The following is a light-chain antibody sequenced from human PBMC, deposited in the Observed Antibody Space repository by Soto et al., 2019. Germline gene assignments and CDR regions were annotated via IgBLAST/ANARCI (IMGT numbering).Light chain of an antibody. CDR2: GAS. CDR1: QSVSSN. V-gene: IGKV3-15*01. CDR3: QHYNNWPPWT. Sequence: EILMTQSPATLSVSPGERATLSCRASQSVSSNVAWYQQKHGQAPRLLIYGASTRATGIPARFSGSGSGTESTLTISSLQSEDFAVYYCQHYNNWPPWTFGQGTKVEIK. J-gene: IGKJ1*01.